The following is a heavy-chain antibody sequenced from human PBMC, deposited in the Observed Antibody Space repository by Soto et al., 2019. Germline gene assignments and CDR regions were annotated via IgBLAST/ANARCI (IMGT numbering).Heavy chain of an antibody. CDR1: GGSFSGYY. V-gene: IGHV4-34*01. CDR2: INHSGST. CDR3: AKQQLDPYYYYYGMDV. J-gene: IGHJ6*02. D-gene: IGHD6-13*01. Sequence: SETLSLTCAVYGGSFSGYYWSWIRQPPGKGLEWIGEINHSGSTNYNPSLKSRVTISVDTSKNQFSLKLSSVTAADTAVYYCAKQQLDPYYYYYGMDVWGQGTTVPVSS.